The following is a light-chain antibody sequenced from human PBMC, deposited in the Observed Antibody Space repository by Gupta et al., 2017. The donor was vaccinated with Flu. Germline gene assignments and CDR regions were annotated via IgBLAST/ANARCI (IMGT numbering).Light chain of an antibody. Sequence: QSVLTQPPSVSGAPGQRVTISCTGGSSNIGAGYDVHWYQQLPGTAPKLVIYGNSNRPSGVPDRFSGSKSATSASLAITGLKAEDEADFYCQSYDDSLSAYVFGTGTKVTVL. V-gene: IGLV1-40*01. CDR1: SSNIGAGYD. CDR2: GNS. CDR3: QSYDDSLSAYV. J-gene: IGLJ1*01.